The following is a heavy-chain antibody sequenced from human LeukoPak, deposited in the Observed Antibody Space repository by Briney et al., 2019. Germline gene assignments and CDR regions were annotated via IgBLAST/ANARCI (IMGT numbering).Heavy chain of an antibody. CDR3: ARARRYNWNDGWFDP. D-gene: IGHD1-1*01. CDR2: INPNSGGT. V-gene: IGHV1-2*06. J-gene: IGHJ5*02. CDR1: GYTFTSYY. Sequence: ASVKVSCKASGYTFTSYYMHWVRQAPGQGLEWMGRINPNSGGTNYAQKFQGRVTMTRGTSISTAYMELSRLRSDDTAVYYCARARRYNWNDGWFDPWGQGTLVTVSS.